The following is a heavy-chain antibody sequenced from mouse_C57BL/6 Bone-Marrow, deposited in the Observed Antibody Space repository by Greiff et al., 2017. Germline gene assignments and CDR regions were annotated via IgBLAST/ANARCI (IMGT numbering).Heavy chain of an antibody. CDR1: GYAFTNYL. CDR3: ARFGFAY. V-gene: IGHV1-54*01. Sequence: QVQLQQSGAELVRPGTSVKVSCKASGYAFTNYLIEWVKQRPGQGLEWIGVINPGSGGPNYNEKFKGKATLTADKSSSTAYMQLSSLTSEDSAVYFCARFGFAYWGQGTLVTVSA. CDR2: INPGSGGP. J-gene: IGHJ3*01.